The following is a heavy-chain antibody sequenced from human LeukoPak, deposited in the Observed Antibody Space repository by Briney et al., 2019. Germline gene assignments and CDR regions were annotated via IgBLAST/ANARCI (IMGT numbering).Heavy chain of an antibody. CDR3: ARQRHTYGSGYYFDY. CDR1: GYSFTSYW. Sequence: GESLQISCKGSGYSFTSYWIGWVRQMHGKGLEWMGIIYPGDSDTRYSPSFQGQVTISADKSISTAYLQWSSLKASDTAMYYCARQRHTYGSGYYFDYWGQGTLVTVSS. CDR2: IYPGDSDT. J-gene: IGHJ4*02. V-gene: IGHV5-51*01. D-gene: IGHD3-22*01.